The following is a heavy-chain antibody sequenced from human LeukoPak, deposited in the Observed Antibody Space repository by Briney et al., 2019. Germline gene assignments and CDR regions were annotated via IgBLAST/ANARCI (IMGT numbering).Heavy chain of an antibody. V-gene: IGHV1-69*05. J-gene: IGHJ3*02. CDR2: IIPIFGTA. D-gene: IGHD6-6*01. Sequence: SVKVSCKASGGTFSSYAISWVRQAPGQGLEWMGGIIPIFGTANYAQKFQGRVTITTDESTSTAYMELSSLRSEDTAEYYCARDQGSSSFAFDIWGQGTMVTVSS. CDR3: ARDQGSSSFAFDI. CDR1: GGTFSSYA.